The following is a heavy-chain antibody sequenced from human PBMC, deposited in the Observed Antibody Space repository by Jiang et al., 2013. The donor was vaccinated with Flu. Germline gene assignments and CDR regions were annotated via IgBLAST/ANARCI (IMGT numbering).Heavy chain of an antibody. J-gene: IGHJ4*02. Sequence: GSLRLSCAASGFTFSNAWMNWVRQAPGKGLEWVGRIKSKTDGGTTDYAAPVKGRFTISRDDSKNTLYLQMNSLKTEDTAVYYCTTAWVTAMGGMFDYWGQGTLVTVSS. CDR1: GFTFSNAW. V-gene: IGHV3-15*07. CDR2: IKSKTDGGTT. D-gene: IGHD2-21*02. CDR3: TTAWVTAMGGMFDY.